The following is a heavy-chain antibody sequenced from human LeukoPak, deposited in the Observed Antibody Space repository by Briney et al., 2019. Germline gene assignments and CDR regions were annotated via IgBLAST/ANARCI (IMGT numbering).Heavy chain of an antibody. J-gene: IGHJ4*02. Sequence: GGSLRLSCAASGFTVSTNYMSWVRQAPGKGLEWVSIIYNIGTTKYTDSVKGRFTISIDNSKNTLYLQMNRLRADDTAVYYCARWYCTSTSCYYDYWGQGTLVTVSS. CDR2: IYNIGTT. D-gene: IGHD2-2*01. CDR1: GFTVSTNY. V-gene: IGHV3-53*01. CDR3: ARWYCTSTSCYYDY.